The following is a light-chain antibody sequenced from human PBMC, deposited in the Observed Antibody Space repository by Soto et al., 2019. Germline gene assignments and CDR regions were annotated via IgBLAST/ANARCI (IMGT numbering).Light chain of an antibody. J-gene: IGLJ1*01. V-gene: IGLV2-14*01. CDR3: SSYTSSSTLYV. CDR1: SSDVGGYNY. CDR2: DVS. Sequence: QSALTQPASVSGSPGQSITISCTGTSSDVGGYNYVSWYQQHPGKAPKLMIYDVSNRPSGVSNRFSGSKSGNTASLTISGLQAEDEVDYYCSSYTSSSTLYVCGSGTKVTVL.